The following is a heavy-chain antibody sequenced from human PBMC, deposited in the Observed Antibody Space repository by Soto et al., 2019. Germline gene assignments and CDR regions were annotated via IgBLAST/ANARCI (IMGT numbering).Heavy chain of an antibody. CDR3: AMDARIAVAKGALCNWFDP. J-gene: IGHJ5*02. CDR1: GFTFTSYG. CDR2: ISYDGFNR. Sequence: QVQLVESGGGVVQLGRSLRLSCAASGFTFTSYGMHWVRQAPGKGLEWVAVISYDGFNRYYGDSVKGRFTISRDDSKNTLYLQLNSLRPEDTAVYYCAMDARIAVAKGALCNWFDPWGQGTLVTVSS. V-gene: IGHV3-30*03. D-gene: IGHD6-13*01.